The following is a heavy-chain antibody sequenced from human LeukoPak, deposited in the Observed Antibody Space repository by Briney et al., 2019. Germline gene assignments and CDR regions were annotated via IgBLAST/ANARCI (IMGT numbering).Heavy chain of an antibody. Sequence: GGSLRLSCAASGFTFSSYGMNWVRQAPGKGLEWVSYISSSSKTKYYADSVKGRFTISRDNAKNTVYLQMNSLRAEDTAVYYCVSFYETYWGRGTLVTVSS. V-gene: IGHV3-48*04. CDR1: GFTFSSYG. J-gene: IGHJ4*02. CDR3: VSFYETY. CDR2: ISSSSKTK. D-gene: IGHD2/OR15-2a*01.